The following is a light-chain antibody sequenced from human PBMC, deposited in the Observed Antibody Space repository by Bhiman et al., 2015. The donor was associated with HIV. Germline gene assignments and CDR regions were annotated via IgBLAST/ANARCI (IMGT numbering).Light chain of an antibody. CDR2: DVN. V-gene: IGLV2-11*01. CDR1: SSNVGAYNY. CDR3: CSYGGSDMPFV. J-gene: IGLJ1*01. Sequence: QSALTQPRSVSGSPGQSVTISCTGTSSNVGAYNYVSWYQQHPGKTPRLMIYDVNMRPSGVPDRFSGSKSGNTASLTISGLQAEDEADYYCCSYGGSDMPFVFGTGTQVTVL.